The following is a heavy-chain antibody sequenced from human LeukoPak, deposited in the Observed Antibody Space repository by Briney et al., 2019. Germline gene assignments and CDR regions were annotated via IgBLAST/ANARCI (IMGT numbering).Heavy chain of an antibody. Sequence: PGGSLRLSCAASGFTFSSYSMNWVRQAPGKGLEWVSSISSSSSYIYYADSVKGRFTISRDNAKNSLYLQMNSLRAEDTAVYYCAKLEMDTAMVDYWGQGTLVTVSS. D-gene: IGHD5-18*01. CDR3: AKLEMDTAMVDY. V-gene: IGHV3-21*01. J-gene: IGHJ4*02. CDR2: ISSSSSYI. CDR1: GFTFSSYS.